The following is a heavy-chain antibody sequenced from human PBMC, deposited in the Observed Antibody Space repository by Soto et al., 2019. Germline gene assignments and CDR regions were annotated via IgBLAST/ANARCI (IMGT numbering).Heavy chain of an antibody. D-gene: IGHD6-13*01. CDR3: ARTAAAGKNYYGADV. CDR2: IYHSGST. V-gene: IGHV4-30-2*01. J-gene: IGHJ6*02. Sequence: TSETLSLTCAVSGGSISSGGYSWSWIRQPPGKGLGWIGYIYHSGSTYYSPSFQGQVTISADKSISTAYLQWSSLKASDSAMYYCARTAAAGKNYYGADVWGQGTTVTVSS. CDR1: GGSISSGGYS.